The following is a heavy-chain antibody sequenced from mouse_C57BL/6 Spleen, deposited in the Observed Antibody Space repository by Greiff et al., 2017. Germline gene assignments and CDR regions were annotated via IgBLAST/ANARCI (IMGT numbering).Heavy chain of an antibody. Sequence: VKLQQPGAELVKPGASVKLSCKASGYTFTSYWMHWVKQRPGRGLEWIGRIDPNSGGTKYNEKFKSKATLTVDKPSSTAYMQLSSLTSEDSAVXYCARGWLRQEWHAMDYWGQGTSVTVSS. J-gene: IGHJ4*01. CDR3: ARGWLRQEWHAMDY. CDR1: GYTFTSYW. CDR2: IDPNSGGT. D-gene: IGHD2-2*01. V-gene: IGHV1-72*01.